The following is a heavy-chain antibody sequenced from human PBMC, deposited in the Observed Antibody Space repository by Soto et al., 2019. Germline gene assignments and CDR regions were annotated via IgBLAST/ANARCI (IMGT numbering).Heavy chain of an antibody. V-gene: IGHV4-59*01. Sequence: QVQLQESGPGLVKPSETLSLTCTVSGDSISRYYWSWIRLSPGKGLEWIGYIYYSGETNYNPSVKRRVPISVDRTQNQFSLKPSSVTAADTAVYYCARDQGGEFLKGSGMDVWGQGTTVTVSS. J-gene: IGHJ6*02. CDR2: IYYSGET. CDR1: GDSISRYY. D-gene: IGHD3-10*01. CDR3: ARDQGGEFLKGSGMDV.